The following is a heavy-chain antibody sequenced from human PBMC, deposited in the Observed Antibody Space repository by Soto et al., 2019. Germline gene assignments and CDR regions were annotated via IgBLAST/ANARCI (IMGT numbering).Heavy chain of an antibody. D-gene: IGHD3-9*01. CDR3: ARHLAYDILTGYKENDAFDI. CDR2: IYYSGST. Sequence: SETLSVTCTVSGGTIRSIISFWGWIRQRPGQRLEWLRNIYYSGSTYYNPSLKSRVNISVDPSKNPFSIRLSSVTAADTAVYYRARHLAYDILTGYKENDAFDIWGQGTMVT. V-gene: IGHV4-39*01. CDR1: GGTIRSIISF. J-gene: IGHJ3*02.